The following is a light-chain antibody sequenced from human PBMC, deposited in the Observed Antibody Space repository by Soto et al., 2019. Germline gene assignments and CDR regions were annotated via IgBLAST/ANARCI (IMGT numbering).Light chain of an antibody. CDR2: DAS. CDR3: QQYNHEIT. V-gene: IGKV1-5*01. CDR1: QSISSW. Sequence: DIQMTQSPSTLSASVGDRVTITCRASQSISSWLAWYQQKPGKAPKLLIYDASGLESGVPSRFSGSGSGTEFTLTISSLQPDDFATYYCQQYNHEITFGQGTRLEIK. J-gene: IGKJ5*01.